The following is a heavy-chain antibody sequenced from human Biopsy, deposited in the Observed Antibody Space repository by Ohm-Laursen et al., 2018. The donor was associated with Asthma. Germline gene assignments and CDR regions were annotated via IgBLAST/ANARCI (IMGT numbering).Heavy chain of an antibody. CDR2: VNTGNGDT. Sequence: SVKVSCKASGYNFISFAIHWVRQAPGQRLEWMGWVNTGNGDTKYSQKFQGRVTITRDTSASTASMELRSLRSEDTATYYCARTYYDFLTGQVKDVFGVWGQGTMVTVSS. J-gene: IGHJ3*01. D-gene: IGHD3-9*01. CDR3: ARTYYDFLTGQVKDVFGV. CDR1: GYNFISFA. V-gene: IGHV1-3*04.